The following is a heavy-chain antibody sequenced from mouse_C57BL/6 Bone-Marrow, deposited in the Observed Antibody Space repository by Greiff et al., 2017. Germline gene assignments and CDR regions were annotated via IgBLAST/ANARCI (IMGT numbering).Heavy chain of an antibody. Sequence: VQLKQSGAELVRPGASVKLSCTASGFNIKDDYMHWVKQRPEQGLEWIGWIDPENGDTEYASKFQGKATITADTSSNTAYLQLSGLTSEDTAVYYCTGGLLTGVWGTGTTVTVSS. V-gene: IGHV14-4*01. CDR3: TGGLLTGV. J-gene: IGHJ1*03. CDR1: GFNIKDDY. D-gene: IGHD1-3*01. CDR2: IDPENGDT.